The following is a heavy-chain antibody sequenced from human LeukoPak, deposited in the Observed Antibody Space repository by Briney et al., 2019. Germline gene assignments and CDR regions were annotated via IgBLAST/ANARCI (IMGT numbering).Heavy chain of an antibody. CDR2: IKQDGSEK. Sequence: GGSLRLSCAASGFTFSSYWMSWVRQASGKGLEWVANIKQDGSEKYYVDSVKGRFTISRDNAKNSLYLQMNSLRAEDTAVYYCARRGMVPPPRIDYWGQGTLVTVSS. D-gene: IGHD3-10*01. CDR1: GFTFSSYW. CDR3: ARRGMVPPPRIDY. J-gene: IGHJ4*02. V-gene: IGHV3-7*01.